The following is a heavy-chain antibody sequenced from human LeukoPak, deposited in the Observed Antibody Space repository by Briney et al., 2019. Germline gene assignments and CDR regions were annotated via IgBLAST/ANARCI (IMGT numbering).Heavy chain of an antibody. Sequence: ASVKVSCKASGYTFIAYYMNWVRQAPGEGLEWMGIINPTGGSTSYAQKFQGRVTMTRDTSTSTVYMELSSLRSEDTAVYYCARDHYHKIHSVMVTAPDYWGQGTLVIVSS. V-gene: IGHV1-46*01. CDR2: INPTGGST. CDR3: ARDHYHKIHSVMVTAPDY. CDR1: GYTFIAYY. J-gene: IGHJ4*02. D-gene: IGHD2-21*02.